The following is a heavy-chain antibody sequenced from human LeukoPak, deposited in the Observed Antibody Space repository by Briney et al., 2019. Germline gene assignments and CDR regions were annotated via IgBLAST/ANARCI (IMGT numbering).Heavy chain of an antibody. CDR3: ARGLNYYDSSGYYGPYWYFDL. J-gene: IGHJ2*01. D-gene: IGHD3-22*01. CDR1: GGSISSGDYY. V-gene: IGHV4-30-4*01. CDR2: IYYSGST. Sequence: SQTLSLTRTVSGGSISSGDYYWSWIRQPPGKGLEWIGYIYYSGSTYYNPSLKSRVTISVDTSKNQFSLKLSSVTAADTAVYYCARGLNYYDSSGYYGPYWYFDLWGRGTLVTVSS.